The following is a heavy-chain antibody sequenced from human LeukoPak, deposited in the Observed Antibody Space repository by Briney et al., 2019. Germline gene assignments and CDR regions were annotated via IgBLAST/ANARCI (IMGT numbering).Heavy chain of an antibody. CDR3: ARMYSSLRFDP. D-gene: IGHD6-13*01. Sequence: SETLSLTCTVSGESISSYYWSWIRQPAGKGLEWIGRIYTSGSPNYNPSLKSRVTMSVDTSKNQFSLKLSSVTAADTAVYYCARMYSSLRFDPWGQGTLVTASS. CDR1: GESISSYY. J-gene: IGHJ5*02. CDR2: IYTSGSP. V-gene: IGHV4-4*07.